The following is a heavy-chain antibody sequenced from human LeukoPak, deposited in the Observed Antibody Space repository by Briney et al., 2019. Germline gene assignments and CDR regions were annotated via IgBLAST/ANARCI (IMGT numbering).Heavy chain of an antibody. CDR2: IKQDGSEK. CDR1: GFTFSNAW. J-gene: IGHJ6*02. V-gene: IGHV3-7*03. Sequence: GGSLRLSCTASGFTFSNAWMSWVRQAPGKGLEWVAKIKQDGSEKYYVDSVKGRFTISRDNAKNSLYLQMNSLRAEDTAVYYCARGYYGMDVWGQGTTVTVSS. CDR3: ARGYYGMDV.